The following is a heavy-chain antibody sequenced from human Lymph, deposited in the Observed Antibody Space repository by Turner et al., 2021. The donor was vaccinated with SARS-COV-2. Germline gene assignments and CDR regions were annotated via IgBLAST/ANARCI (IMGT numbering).Heavy chain of an antibody. J-gene: IGHJ3*01. CDR1: GYAFTGYY. CDR2: INPDSGGT. V-gene: IGHV1-2*02. CDR3: ARGGLYYYDSSAYYGDAFDF. D-gene: IGHD3-22*01. Sequence: QVQLGQSGAEVKEPGASVKVSCKASGYAFTGYYMHWVRQAPGHGLEWRGWINPDSGGTNYAQNFQDRVTMTRDTSISTAYMELSRLRSDVTAVYYCARGGLYYYDSSAYYGDAFDFWGQGTMVTVSS.